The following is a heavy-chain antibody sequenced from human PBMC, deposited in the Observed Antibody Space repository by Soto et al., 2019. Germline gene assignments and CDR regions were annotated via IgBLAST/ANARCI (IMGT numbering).Heavy chain of an antibody. V-gene: IGHV4-61*01. CDR2: IYYSGST. D-gene: IGHD5-18*01. J-gene: IGHJ6*02. CDR3: ARGGYSYGYGGYYYYGMDV. CDR1: GGSVSSGSYY. Sequence: SETLSLTCTVSGGSVSSGSYYWSWIRQPPGKGLEWIGYIYYSGSTNYNPSLKSRVTISVDTSKNQFSLKLSSVTAADTAVYYCARGGYSYGYGGYYYYGMDVWGQGTTVTVSS.